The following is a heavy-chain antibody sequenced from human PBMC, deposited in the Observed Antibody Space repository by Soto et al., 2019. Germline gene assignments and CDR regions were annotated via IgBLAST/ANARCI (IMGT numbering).Heavy chain of an antibody. D-gene: IGHD3-22*01. Sequence: SETLSLTCTVSGGSISSGGYYWSWIRQHPGKGLEWIRYIYYSGSTYYNPSLKSRVTISVDTSKNQFSLKLSSVTAADTAVYYCARVKKYWDSSGNWFDPWGQGTLVTVSS. CDR2: IYYSGST. CDR1: GGSISSGGYY. V-gene: IGHV4-31*03. CDR3: ARVKKYWDSSGNWFDP. J-gene: IGHJ5*02.